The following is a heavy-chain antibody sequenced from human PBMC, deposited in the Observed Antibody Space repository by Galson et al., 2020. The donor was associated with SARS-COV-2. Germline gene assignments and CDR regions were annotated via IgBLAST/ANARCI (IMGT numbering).Heavy chain of an antibody. CDR3: ARDDDCSGGSCLPGTTKQWY. J-gene: IGHJ4*02. Sequence: GGSLRLSCAASGFTFSSYSMNWVRQAPGKGLEWVSSISSSSSYIYYADSVKGRFTISRDNAKNSLYLQMNSLRAEDTAVYYCARDDDCSGGSCLPGTTKQWYWGQGTLVTVSS. CDR1: GFTFSSYS. V-gene: IGHV3-21*01. D-gene: IGHD2-15*01. CDR2: ISSSSSYI.